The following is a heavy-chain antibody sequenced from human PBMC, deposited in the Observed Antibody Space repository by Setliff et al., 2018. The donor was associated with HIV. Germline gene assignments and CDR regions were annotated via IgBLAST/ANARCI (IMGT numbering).Heavy chain of an antibody. CDR2: IYIYNSGST. CDR3: ARGVNFDY. V-gene: IGHV4-59*01. CDR1: GGSFSGYY. D-gene: IGHD3-3*01. Sequence: SETLSLTCSVSGGSFSGYYWSWIRQPPGKGLEWIGYIYIYNSGSTDYNPSLTSRVTISVDTSRNQFSLKLTPVTAADTAIYYCARGVNFDYWGQGTQVTVSS. J-gene: IGHJ4*02.